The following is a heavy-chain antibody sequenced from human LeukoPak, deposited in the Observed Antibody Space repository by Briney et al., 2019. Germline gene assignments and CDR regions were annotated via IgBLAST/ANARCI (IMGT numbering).Heavy chain of an antibody. D-gene: IGHD6-13*01. CDR1: GFTFSSYW. V-gene: IGHV3-7*01. J-gene: IGHJ1*01. CDR3: ARKSRGGPAGT. Sequence: GGSLRLSCAASGFTFSSYWMSWVRQAPGKGLEWVANIKQDGSENYYVDSVKGRFTISRDNAKNSLYLQMNSLRAEDTAVYYCARKSRGGPAGTWGQGTLVTVSS. CDR2: IKQDGSEN.